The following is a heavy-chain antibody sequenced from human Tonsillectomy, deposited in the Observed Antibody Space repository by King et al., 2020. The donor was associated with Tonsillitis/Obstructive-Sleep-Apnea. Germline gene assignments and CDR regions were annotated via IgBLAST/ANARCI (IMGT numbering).Heavy chain of an antibody. CDR2: INTDTGNP. V-gene: IGHV7-4-1*02. D-gene: IGHD6-19*01. CDR1: GYTFNKFA. J-gene: IGHJ4*02. CDR3: AREFNSGFWGPDY. Sequence: QLVQSGSELKKPGASVKISCKASGYTFNKFAMMWVRQAPGQGLEWMGWINTDTGNPMYAQGFTGRFVFSFDTSVRTAYLQITDLKAEDTAVYYCAREFNSGFWGPDYWGRGTLVTVSS.